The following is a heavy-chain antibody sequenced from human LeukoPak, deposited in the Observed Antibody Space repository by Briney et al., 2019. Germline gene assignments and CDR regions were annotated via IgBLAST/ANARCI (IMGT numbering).Heavy chain of an antibody. V-gene: IGHV3-53*01. J-gene: IGHJ4*02. CDR2: IYIGGST. CDR1: GFTVSSND. Sequence: GSYRRSPCRALGFTVSSNDMGGCRKVPGKALEWFSVIYIGGSTYYADSVKGRFTISRDNSKNTLYLQMNSLSAEDTAVYYCARDRGYFDYWGQGTLVTVSS. CDR3: ARDRGYFDY.